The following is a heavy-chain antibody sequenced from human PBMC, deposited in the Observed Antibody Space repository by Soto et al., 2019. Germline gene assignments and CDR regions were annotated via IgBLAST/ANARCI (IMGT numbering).Heavy chain of an antibody. D-gene: IGHD3-16*01. V-gene: IGHV3-9*01. Sequence: VQXVESXGGLXXXXRXXXLSCVASGFTFDDYVMHWVRQVPGKGLEWVSGISWNSGNIDYADSVKGXXXXXXXXXXXXXXXXMNSLRPEDTALYYCARGLSAVPSYLDYWGQGTLVTVSS. CDR2: ISWNSGNI. CDR3: ARGLSAVPSYLDY. J-gene: IGHJ4*02. CDR1: GFTFDDYV.